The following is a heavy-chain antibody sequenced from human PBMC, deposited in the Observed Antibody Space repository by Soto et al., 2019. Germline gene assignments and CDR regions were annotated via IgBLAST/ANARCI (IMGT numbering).Heavy chain of an antibody. CDR3: ARCDYDFWSGYVSGRMDV. CDR1: GYTFTSYA. V-gene: IGHV1-3*01. Sequence: VASVKVSCKASGYTFTSYAMHWVRQAPGQRLEWMGWINAGNGNTKYSQKFQGRVTITRDTSASTAYMELSSLRSEDTAVYYCARCDYDFWSGYVSGRMDVWGQGTTVTVSS. J-gene: IGHJ6*02. D-gene: IGHD3-3*01. CDR2: INAGNGNT.